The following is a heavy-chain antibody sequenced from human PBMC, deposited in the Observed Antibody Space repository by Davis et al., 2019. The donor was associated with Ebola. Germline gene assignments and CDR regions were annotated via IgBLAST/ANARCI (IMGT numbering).Heavy chain of an antibody. Sequence: PSETLSLTCTVSGGSISSGDYYWSWIRQPPGKGLEWIGYIYYSGSTYYNPSLKSRVTISVDTSKNQFSLKLSSVTAADTAVYYCARVPGAGAFDIWGQGTMVTVSS. CDR1: GGSISSGDYY. CDR3: ARVPGAGAFDI. D-gene: IGHD1-26*01. J-gene: IGHJ3*02. CDR2: IYYSGST. V-gene: IGHV4-30-4*01.